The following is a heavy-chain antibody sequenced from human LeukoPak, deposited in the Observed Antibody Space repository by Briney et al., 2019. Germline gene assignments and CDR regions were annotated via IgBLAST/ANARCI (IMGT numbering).Heavy chain of an antibody. D-gene: IGHD6-6*01. CDR1: GFTFSSYA. Sequence: PGGSLRLSCAASGFTFSSYALSWVRQAPGKGLEWVSAISGSGGSTYYADSVKGRFTISRDNSKNTLYLQMNSLRAEDTAVYYCVTGSAPYYFDYWGQETLVTVSS. CDR2: ISGSGGST. J-gene: IGHJ4*02. V-gene: IGHV3-23*01. CDR3: VTGSAPYYFDY.